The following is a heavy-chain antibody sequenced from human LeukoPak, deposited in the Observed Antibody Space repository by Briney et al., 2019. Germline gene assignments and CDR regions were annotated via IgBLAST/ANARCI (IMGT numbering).Heavy chain of an antibody. CDR1: GFTFSSYT. J-gene: IGHJ4*02. V-gene: IGHV3-23*01. CDR3: AKDGGLWVSAHWGDS. Sequence: GGSLRLSCAASGFTFSSYTMSWVRQAPGKGLEWVSTITTSDGNTYYADSVKGRFTVSRDNSKNTLFLQMNSLRAEDTAVYYCAKDGGLWVSAHWGDSWGRGTLVTVSS. CDR2: ITTSDGNT. D-gene: IGHD7-27*01.